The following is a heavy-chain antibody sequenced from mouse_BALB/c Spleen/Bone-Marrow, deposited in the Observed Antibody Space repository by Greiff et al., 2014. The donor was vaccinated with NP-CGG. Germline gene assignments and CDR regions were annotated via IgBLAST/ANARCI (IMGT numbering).Heavy chain of an antibody. J-gene: IGHJ3*01. D-gene: IGHD2-4*01. CDR3: ARGDYDYDDWFAY. CDR2: IYPGDGDT. V-gene: IGHV1-87*01. CDR1: GYTFTSYW. Sequence: VQLQQSGAELARPGASMKLSCKASGYTFTSYWMQWVKQRPGQGLEWIGAIYPGDGDTRYTQKFKGKATLTADKSSSTAYMQLSSLASEDSAVYYCARGDYDYDDWFAYWGQGTLVTVSA.